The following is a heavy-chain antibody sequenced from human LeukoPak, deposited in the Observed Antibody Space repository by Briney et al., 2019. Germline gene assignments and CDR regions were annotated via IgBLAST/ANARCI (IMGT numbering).Heavy chain of an antibody. CDR2: INPSGGST. J-gene: IGHJ4*02. CDR3: ARSSIIATAGPFYFDY. D-gene: IGHD6-13*01. CDR1: GYTFTSYY. V-gene: IGHV1-46*01. Sequence: ASVKVSCKASGYTFTSYYMHWVRQAPGQGLEWMGIINPSGGSTSYAQKFQGRVTMTRDMSTSTVYMELSSLRSEDTAVYYCARSSIIATAGPFYFDYWGQGTLVTVSS.